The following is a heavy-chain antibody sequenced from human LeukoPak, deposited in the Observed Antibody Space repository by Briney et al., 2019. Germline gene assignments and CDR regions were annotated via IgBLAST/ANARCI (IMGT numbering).Heavy chain of an antibody. Sequence: PSETLSLTCTVSGGSISSYYWSWIRQPPGKGLEWIGYIYYSGGTNYNPSLKSRVTISVDTSKNQFSLKLSSVIAADTAVYYCVRDRELNYWGQGILVTVSS. J-gene: IGHJ4*02. CDR2: IYYSGGT. CDR3: VRDRELNY. V-gene: IGHV4-59*01. CDR1: GGSISSYY. D-gene: IGHD5-24*01.